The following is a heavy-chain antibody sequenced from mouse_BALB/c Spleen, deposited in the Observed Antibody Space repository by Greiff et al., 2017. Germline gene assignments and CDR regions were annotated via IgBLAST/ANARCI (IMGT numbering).Heavy chain of an antibody. CDR2: IDPANGNT. Sequence: EVHLVESGAELVKPGASVKLSCTASGFNIKDTYMHWVKQRPEQGLEWIGRIDPANGNTKYDPKFQGKATITADTSSNTAYLQLSSLTSEDTAVYYCARGYRYDGVAYWGQGTLVTVSA. J-gene: IGHJ3*01. CDR3: ARGYRYDGVAY. CDR1: GFNIKDTY. D-gene: IGHD2-14*01. V-gene: IGHV14-3*02.